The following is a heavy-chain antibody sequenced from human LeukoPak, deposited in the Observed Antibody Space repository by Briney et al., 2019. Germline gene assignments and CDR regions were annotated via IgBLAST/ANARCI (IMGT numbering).Heavy chain of an antibody. CDR1: VGSLCGYY. D-gene: IGHD3-22*01. Sequence: PPGTLSLTCALYVGSLCGYYWSSIRPPPRKGLGWVGEINHSGSTNYNPSLQSRVTIPVDTSKNQLSLKLSSVTAADTAVYYCTRGSIAYYYMDVWGKGTTVPISS. J-gene: IGHJ6*03. V-gene: IGHV4-34*01. CDR3: TRGSIAYYYMDV. CDR2: INHSGST.